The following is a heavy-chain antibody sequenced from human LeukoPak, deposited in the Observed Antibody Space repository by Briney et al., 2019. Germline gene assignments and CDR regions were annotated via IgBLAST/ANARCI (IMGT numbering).Heavy chain of an antibody. V-gene: IGHV4-34*01. D-gene: IGHD2-21*01. Sequence: SETLSLTSAVYGGSFSGYYWSWIRQPPRKGLEWIGEINHSGSTNYNPSLKSRVTISVDTCKNQFSLKLSSVTAADTGVYYCVTWSRLHSYYFMYVWGKGTTVTVSS. CDR2: INHSGST. CDR1: GGSFSGYY. CDR3: VTWSRLHSYYFMYV. J-gene: IGHJ6*04.